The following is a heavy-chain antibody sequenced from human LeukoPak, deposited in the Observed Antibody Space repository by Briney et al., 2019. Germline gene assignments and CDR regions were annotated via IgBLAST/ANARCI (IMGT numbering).Heavy chain of an antibody. V-gene: IGHV3-7*01. CDR1: GFTFSSYW. D-gene: IGHD3-3*01. Sequence: GGSLRLSCAASGFTFSSYWMSWVRQAPGKGLEWVANIKQDGSEKYYVDSVKGRFTISRDNATNSLYLQMNSLRAEDTAVYYCARALITIFGVVIFDYWGQGTLVTVSS. CDR3: ARALITIFGVVIFDY. J-gene: IGHJ4*02. CDR2: IKQDGSEK.